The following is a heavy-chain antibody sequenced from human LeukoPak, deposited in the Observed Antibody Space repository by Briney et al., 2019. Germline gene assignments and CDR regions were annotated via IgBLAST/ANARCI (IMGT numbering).Heavy chain of an antibody. CDR1: GYSFTNYW. Sequence: GESLKISCKGSGYSFTNYWIGWVRQMPGKGLEWMGGIYPGDSDTRYSPSFQGQVTISADKSISTAYLQWSSLKASDTATYYCARQYSGTYYRSFDYWGQGTLVTVSS. CDR3: ARQYSGTYYRSFDY. CDR2: IYPGDSDT. D-gene: IGHD3-10*01. J-gene: IGHJ4*02. V-gene: IGHV5-51*01.